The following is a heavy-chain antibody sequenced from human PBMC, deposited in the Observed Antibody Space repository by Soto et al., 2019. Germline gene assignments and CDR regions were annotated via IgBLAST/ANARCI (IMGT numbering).Heavy chain of an antibody. V-gene: IGHV2-5*02. CDR3: AHRLRYYGDYPADAFDI. D-gene: IGHD4-17*01. J-gene: IGHJ3*02. Sequence: GSGPTLVNPTQTLTLTCTFSGFSLSTSGVGVGWIRQPPGKALEWLALIYWDDDKRYSPSLKSRLTITKDTSKNQVVLTMTNMDPVDTATYYCAHRLRYYGDYPADAFDIWGQGTMVTVSS. CDR2: IYWDDDK. CDR1: GFSLSTSGVG.